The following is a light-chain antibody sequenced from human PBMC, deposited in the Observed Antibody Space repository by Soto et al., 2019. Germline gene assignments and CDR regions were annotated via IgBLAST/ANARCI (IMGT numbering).Light chain of an antibody. Sequence: EIVLTQSPGTLSLSPGERATLAFMTSQSVDSLLAWYQQKPGQAPRLLIYGASTRTTGIPARFSGSGSGTDFTPTINSLQSDDFAVYYCQQYGSSPWTFGQGTKVDIK. J-gene: IGKJ1*01. CDR2: GAS. V-gene: IGKV3-15*01. CDR1: QSVDSL. CDR3: QQYGSSPWT.